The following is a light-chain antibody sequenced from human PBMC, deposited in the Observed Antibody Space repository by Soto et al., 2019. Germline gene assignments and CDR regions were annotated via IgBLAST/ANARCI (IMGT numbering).Light chain of an antibody. Sequence: DIQMTQSPSTLFASVGDRGNITCRASQSINTWLAWYQQKPGKAPKLLIYSASTLEVGVPSRFSGSGSGTEFSLTINSLQPDDFATYYCQQYNSYWVFGHWTKVELK. CDR2: SAS. V-gene: IGKV1-5*03. CDR3: QQYNSYWV. J-gene: IGKJ1*01. CDR1: QSINTW.